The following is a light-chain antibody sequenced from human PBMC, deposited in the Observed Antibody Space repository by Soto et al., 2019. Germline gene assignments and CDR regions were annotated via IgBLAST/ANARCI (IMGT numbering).Light chain of an antibody. CDR3: QQRINWPPFT. J-gene: IGKJ4*01. CDR2: DAS. CDR1: QSVSNY. Sequence: EIVLTQSPATLSLSPGERATLSCRASQSVSNYLAWYQQKPGQAPRLLSYDASNRSNGIPARFSGSRSGTDFTRTIISLEPEDFAVYYCQQRINWPPFTFGGGTTVEI. V-gene: IGKV3-11*01.